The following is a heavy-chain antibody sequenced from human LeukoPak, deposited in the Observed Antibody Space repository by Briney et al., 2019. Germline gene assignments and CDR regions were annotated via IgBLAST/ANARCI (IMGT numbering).Heavy chain of an antibody. CDR1: GFTFSSYA. CDR2: IRTQSYGAAT. J-gene: IGHJ6*03. Sequence: PGGSLRLSCAASGFTFSSYAMSWVRQAPGKGLEWVGFIRTQSYGAATEYGASMKGRFTISRDDSKSIAYLQMNSLKTEDTAVYYCARDPLRYFNWNHYYYYMDVWGKGTTVTISS. CDR3: ARDPLRYFNWNHYYYYMDV. V-gene: IGHV3-49*04. D-gene: IGHD3-9*01.